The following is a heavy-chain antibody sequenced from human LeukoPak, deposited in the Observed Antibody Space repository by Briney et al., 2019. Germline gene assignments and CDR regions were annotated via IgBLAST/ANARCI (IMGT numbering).Heavy chain of an antibody. CDR1: GFTFSSYA. V-gene: IGHV3-30-3*01. D-gene: IGHD6-19*01. CDR2: ISNDGYNK. CDR3: AKDRRAVAGFDY. Sequence: GGSLRLSCTASGFTFSSYAMHWVRQAPGKGLEWVAVISNDGYNKYYADSVKGRLTISRDNSKNTLYLQMNSLRAEDTAVYYCAKDRRAVAGFDYWGQGTLVTVSS. J-gene: IGHJ4*02.